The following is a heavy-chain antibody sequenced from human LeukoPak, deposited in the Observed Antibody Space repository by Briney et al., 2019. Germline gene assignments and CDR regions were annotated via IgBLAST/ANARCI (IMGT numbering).Heavy chain of an antibody. Sequence: ASVKVSCKASGYTFTGYYMHWVRQAPGQGLEWMGWINPNSGGTNYAQKFQGWVTMTRDTSISTAYMELSRLGSDDAAVYYCARVMTTVTKDDAFDIWGQGTMVTVSS. J-gene: IGHJ3*02. D-gene: IGHD4-17*01. CDR3: ARVMTTVTKDDAFDI. CDR1: GYTFTGYY. V-gene: IGHV1-2*04. CDR2: INPNSGGT.